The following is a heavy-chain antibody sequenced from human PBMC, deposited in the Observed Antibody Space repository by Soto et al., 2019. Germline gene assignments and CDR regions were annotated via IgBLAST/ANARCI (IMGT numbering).Heavy chain of an antibody. Sequence: QVQLQQWGAGLLKPSETLSLTCAVYGGSFSGYYWSWIRQPPGKGLEWIGEINHSGSTNYNPSLKRRVTISVDTSRNQFSLKLSSVTAADTAVYYCARHTAPIDYWGQGTLVTVSS. CDR2: INHSGST. CDR3: ARHTAPIDY. D-gene: IGHD2-2*02. J-gene: IGHJ4*02. V-gene: IGHV4-34*01. CDR1: GGSFSGYY.